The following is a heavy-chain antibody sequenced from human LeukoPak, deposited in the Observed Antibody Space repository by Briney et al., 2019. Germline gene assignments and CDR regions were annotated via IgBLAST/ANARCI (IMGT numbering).Heavy chain of an antibody. CDR3: ARGQPHGNDY. CDR1: GFTFSSYP. CDR2: IASDGSST. V-gene: IGHV3-74*01. Sequence: GGSLRLSCAASGFTFSSYPLNWVRQAPGKGLVWVSRIASDGSSTTYADSVKGRFSISRDNAKNTLYLQMNSLRVEDTAVYYCARGQPHGNDYWGQGTLVTVSS. D-gene: IGHD4-23*01. J-gene: IGHJ4*02.